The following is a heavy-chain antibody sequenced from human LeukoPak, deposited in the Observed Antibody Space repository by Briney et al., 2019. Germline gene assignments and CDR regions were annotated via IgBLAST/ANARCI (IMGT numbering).Heavy chain of an antibody. J-gene: IGHJ6*02. Sequence: GGSLRLSCAASGFTFSSYAMSWVRQAPGKGLEWVSAISGSGGSTYYADSVKGRFTISRDNSENTLYLQMNSLRAEDTAVYYCAKAIDTEYYYGMDVWGQGTTVTVSS. D-gene: IGHD5-18*01. V-gene: IGHV3-23*01. CDR3: AKAIDTEYYYGMDV. CDR1: GFTFSSYA. CDR2: ISGSGGST.